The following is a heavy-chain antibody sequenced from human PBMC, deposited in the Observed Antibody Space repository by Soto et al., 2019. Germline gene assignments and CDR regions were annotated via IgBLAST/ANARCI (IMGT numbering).Heavy chain of an antibody. J-gene: IGHJ4*02. CDR3: AKDPRQWLKGGYFDY. V-gene: IGHV3-23*01. D-gene: IGHD6-19*01. Sequence: GGSLRLSCAASGFTFSSYAMGWVRQGPGKGLEWVAVVSIGGSTHYADSVRGRFTISRDNSKNTLSLQMNSLTAEDTAVYFCAKDPRQWLKGGYFDYWGQGTLVTVSS. CDR2: VSIGGST. CDR1: GFTFSSYA.